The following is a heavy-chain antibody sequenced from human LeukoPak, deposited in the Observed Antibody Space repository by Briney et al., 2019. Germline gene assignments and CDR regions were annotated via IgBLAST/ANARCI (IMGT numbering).Heavy chain of an antibody. V-gene: IGHV1-46*01. CDR2: INPSGGST. CDR3: ARDVHCTNGVCHPQNYYYYMDV. D-gene: IGHD2-8*01. J-gene: IGHJ6*03. Sequence: GASVKVSCKASGYTFTGYYMHWVRQAPGQGLEWTGIINPSGGSTSYAQKFQGRVTMTRDMSTSTVYMELSSLRSEDTAVYYCARDVHCTNGVCHPQNYYYYMDVWGKGTTVTVSS. CDR1: GYTFTGYY.